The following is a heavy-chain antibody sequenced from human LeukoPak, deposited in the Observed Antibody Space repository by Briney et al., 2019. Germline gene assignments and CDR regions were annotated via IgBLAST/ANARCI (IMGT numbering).Heavy chain of an antibody. J-gene: IGHJ4*02. CDR3: ARDPYYYDSSGYYLDY. CDR1: GFTFSSYG. D-gene: IGHD3-22*01. CDR2: IWYDGSNK. Sequence: GGSLRLSCAASGFTFSSYGMHWVRQAPGKGLEWVAVIWYDGSNKYYADSVKGRFTISRDNSKNTLYLQMNSLRAEDTAVYYCARDPYYYDSSGYYLDYWGQGTLVTVSS. V-gene: IGHV3-33*01.